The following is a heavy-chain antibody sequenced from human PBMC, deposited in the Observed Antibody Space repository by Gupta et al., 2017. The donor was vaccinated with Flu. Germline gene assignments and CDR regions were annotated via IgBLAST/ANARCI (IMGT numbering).Heavy chain of an antibody. CDR1: GDPINSYY. D-gene: IGHD3-10*01. CDR3: ARVIRGPYGMDV. CDR2: IYYSGSS. J-gene: IGHJ6*02. V-gene: IGHV4-59*01. Sequence: QVQLQESGPGVVKPSETLSLTCTVSGDPINSYYWSWIRQPPGKGLEWIGYIYYSGSSNYNPSLKSRVTISIDTSENQFSLRLSSVTAADTAGYYCARVIRGPYGMDVWGQGTTVTVSS.